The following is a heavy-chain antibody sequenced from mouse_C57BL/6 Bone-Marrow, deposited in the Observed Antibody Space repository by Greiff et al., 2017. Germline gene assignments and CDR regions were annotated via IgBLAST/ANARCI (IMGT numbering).Heavy chain of an antibody. D-gene: IGHD2-4*01. Sequence: EVQGVESGGDLVKPGGSLKLSCAASGFTFSSYGLSWFRPPPDKRLEWVATISSGGSYTYYPARVKGRFTISRDNAKNTLYLQMSRLKSEDTARDDCARQGDYDGDAMDYWGQGTLVTVSA. CDR1: GFTFSSYG. CDR2: ISSGGSYT. CDR3: ARQGDYDGDAMDY. V-gene: IGHV5-6*01. J-gene: IGHJ4*01.